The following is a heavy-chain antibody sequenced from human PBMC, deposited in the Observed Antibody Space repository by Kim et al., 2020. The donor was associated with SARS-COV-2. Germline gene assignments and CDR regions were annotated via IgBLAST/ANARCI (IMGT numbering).Heavy chain of an antibody. CDR2: IYTSGST. CDR3: ARGRYSYGLDY. Sequence: SETLSLTCTVSGGSISSGSYYWSWIRQPAGKGLAWIGRIYTSGSTNYNPSLKSRVTISVDTSKNQFSLKLSSVTAADTAVYYCARGRYSYGLDYWGQGTLVTVSS. J-gene: IGHJ4*02. CDR1: GGSISSGSYY. V-gene: IGHV4-61*02. D-gene: IGHD5-18*01.